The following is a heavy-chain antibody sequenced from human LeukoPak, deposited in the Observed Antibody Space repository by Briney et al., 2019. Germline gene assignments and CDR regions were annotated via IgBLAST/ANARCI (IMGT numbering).Heavy chain of an antibody. CDR2: ISYDGSNK. CDR3: AKDDPAAISPDY. CDR1: GFTFSSYG. D-gene: IGHD2-2*01. V-gene: IGHV3-30*18. Sequence: GGSLRLSCAASGFTFSSYGMHWVRQAPGKGLEWVAVISYDGSNKYYADSVKGRFTISRDNSKNTLYLQMNSLRAEDTAVYYCAKDDPAAISPDYWGQGTLVTVSS. J-gene: IGHJ4*02.